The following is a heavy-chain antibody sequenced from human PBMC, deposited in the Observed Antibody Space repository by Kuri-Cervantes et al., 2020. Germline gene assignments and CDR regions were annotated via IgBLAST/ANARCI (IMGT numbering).Heavy chain of an antibody. CDR2: ISYDGSNK. J-gene: IGHJ4*02. D-gene: IGHD7-27*01. Sequence: LSLTCTTSGFTFSSFAMHWVRQAPGKGLEWLAVISYDGSNKYYADSVKGRFTISRDNSENTLYLQMNSMRAEDTAVYYCARDPRLKSQTGYFDYWGQGTLVTVSS. CDR3: ARDPRLKSQTGYFDY. V-gene: IGHV3-30-3*01. CDR1: GFTFSSFA.